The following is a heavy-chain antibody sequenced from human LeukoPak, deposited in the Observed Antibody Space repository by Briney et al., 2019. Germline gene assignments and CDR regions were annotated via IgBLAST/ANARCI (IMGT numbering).Heavy chain of an antibody. D-gene: IGHD3/OR15-3a*01. CDR1: GFTLSDYD. J-gene: IGHJ6*02. Sequence: GGSLRLSCAASGFTLSDYDIHWVRQPIGKGLDWVSGLGSAGDKYHAGSERGRFTISREDAENSVYLQMNGLRPEDTAVYYCARAKRETSTRPWTSGMDVWGQGTRVTVSS. CDR2: LGSAGDK. CDR3: ARAKRETSTRPWTSGMDV. V-gene: IGHV3-13*01.